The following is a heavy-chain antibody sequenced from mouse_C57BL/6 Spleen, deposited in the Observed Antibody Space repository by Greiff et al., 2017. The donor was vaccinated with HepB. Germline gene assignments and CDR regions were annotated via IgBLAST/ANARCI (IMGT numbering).Heavy chain of an antibody. CDR2: IDPSDSET. CDR3: ARRGGGAMDY. V-gene: IGHV1-52*01. Sequence: QVQLQQPGAELVRPGSSVKLSCKASGYTFTSYWMHWVKQRPIQGLEWIGNIDPSDSETHYNQKFKDKATLTVDKSSSTAYMQLSSLTSEDSAVYYCARRGGGAMDYWGQGTSVTVSS. J-gene: IGHJ4*01. CDR1: GYTFTSYW.